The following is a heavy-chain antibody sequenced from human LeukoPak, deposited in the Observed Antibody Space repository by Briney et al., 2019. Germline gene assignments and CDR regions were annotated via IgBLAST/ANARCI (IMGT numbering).Heavy chain of an antibody. D-gene: IGHD5-12*01. CDR3: TRMHSAYDYAWNY. CDR1: GYTFTDYY. CDR2: INPNSGDT. V-gene: IGHV1-2*02. J-gene: IGHJ4*02. Sequence: ASVKVSCKASGYTFTDYYMHWVRQAPVQGLEWMGWINPNSGDTNDAQKFQGRVTMTRDTSIRTAYMDLRSLRSDDTAVYYCTRMHSAYDYAWNYWGQGTLVTVSS.